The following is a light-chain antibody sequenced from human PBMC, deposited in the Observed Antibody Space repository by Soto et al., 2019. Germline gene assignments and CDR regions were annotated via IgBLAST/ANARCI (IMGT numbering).Light chain of an antibody. CDR2: EVS. CDR3: SSYTSSSTYV. V-gene: IGLV2-14*01. CDR1: SSDVGGYNY. J-gene: IGLJ1*01. Sequence: QSVLTQPASVSGSPGQSITISCTGPSSDVGGYNYVSWYQQHPGKAPKLMIYEVSNRPSGVSNRFSGSKSGNTASPTISGLQAEDEADYYCSSYTSSSTYVFGTGTKVT.